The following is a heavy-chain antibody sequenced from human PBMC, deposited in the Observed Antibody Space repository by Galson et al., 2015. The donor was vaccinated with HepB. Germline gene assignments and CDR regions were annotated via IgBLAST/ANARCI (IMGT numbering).Heavy chain of an antibody. J-gene: IGHJ4*02. CDR3: ASTFAVDGFGY. D-gene: IGHD5-24*01. Sequence: SLRLSCAASGFTFSSYSMNWVRQAPGKGLEWVSYISSSSSTIYYADSVKGRFTISRDNAKNSLYLQMNSLRAEDTAVYYCASTFAVDGFGYWGQGTLVTVSS. CDR2: ISSSSSTI. V-gene: IGHV3-48*01. CDR1: GFTFSSYS.